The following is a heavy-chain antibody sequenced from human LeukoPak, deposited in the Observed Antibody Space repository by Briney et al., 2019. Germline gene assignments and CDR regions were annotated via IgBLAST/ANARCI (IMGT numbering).Heavy chain of an antibody. CDR2: ISYDGSNK. J-gene: IGHJ4*02. CDR3: ARGGYSYGSVKDFDY. V-gene: IGHV3-30-3*01. D-gene: IGHD5-18*01. Sequence: GRSLRLSCAASGFTFSSYVMHWVRQAPGKGLEWVAVISYDGSNKYYADSVKGRFTISRDNSKNTLYLQMNSLRAEDTAVYYCARGGYSYGSVKDFDYWGQGTLVTVSS. CDR1: GFTFSSYV.